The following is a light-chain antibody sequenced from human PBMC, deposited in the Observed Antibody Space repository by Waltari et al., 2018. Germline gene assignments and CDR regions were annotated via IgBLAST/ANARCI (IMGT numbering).Light chain of an antibody. CDR1: QDIGNN. J-gene: IGKJ3*01. Sequence: DIQMTQSPSSLSASVGDIVPITCQASQDIGNNLNWYQQKPGAAPKLLIYRASILQSGIPSRFSGSGSGTDFTLTINSLQPEDFATYYCQQGYGYPFTFGPGTKLHI. CDR2: RAS. V-gene: IGKV1-16*01. CDR3: QQGYGYPFT.